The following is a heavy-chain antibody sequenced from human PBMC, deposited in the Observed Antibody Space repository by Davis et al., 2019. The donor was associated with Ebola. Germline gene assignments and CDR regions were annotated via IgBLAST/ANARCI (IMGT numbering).Heavy chain of an antibody. CDR2: LGTSADT. J-gene: IGHJ3*02. CDR1: GFVFGNYV. Sequence: GESLKISCAASGFVFGNYVMSWVRQAPGKGLEWVSTLGTSADTYYADSVKGRFTISRDNSKNTLYLQMNGLRVEDTAIYYCAKDTSNIWFDIWGQGTNVTVSS. V-gene: IGHV3-23*01. CDR3: AKDTSNIWFDI. D-gene: IGHD1-26*01.